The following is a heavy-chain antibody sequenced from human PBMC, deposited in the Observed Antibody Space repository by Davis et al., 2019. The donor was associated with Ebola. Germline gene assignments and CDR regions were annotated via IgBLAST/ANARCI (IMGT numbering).Heavy chain of an antibody. Sequence: ASVKVSCKASGYTFTSYGISWVRQAPGQGLEWMGWISAYNGNTNYAQKLQGRVTMTTDTSTSSAYMELRSLRSDDTAVYYCARVFSMIVVAYPDYWGQGTLVTVSS. J-gene: IGHJ4*02. CDR2: ISAYNGNT. CDR1: GYTFTSYG. D-gene: IGHD3-22*01. V-gene: IGHV1-18*01. CDR3: ARVFSMIVVAYPDY.